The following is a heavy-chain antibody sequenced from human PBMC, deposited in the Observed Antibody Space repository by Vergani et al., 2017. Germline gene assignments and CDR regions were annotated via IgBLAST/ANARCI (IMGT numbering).Heavy chain of an antibody. CDR1: GYTFTSYG. V-gene: IGHV1-18*01. CDR2: ISAYNGNT. CDR3: ARGKGRSSSLSP. D-gene: IGHD6-13*01. J-gene: IGHJ4*02. Sequence: QVQLVQSGAEVKKPGASVKVSCKASGYTFTSYGISWVRRAPGQGLEWMGWISAYNGNTNYAQKLQGRVTMTTDTSTSRAYMERRSLRSDATAVYYCARGKGRSSSLSPWGQGTLVTVSS.